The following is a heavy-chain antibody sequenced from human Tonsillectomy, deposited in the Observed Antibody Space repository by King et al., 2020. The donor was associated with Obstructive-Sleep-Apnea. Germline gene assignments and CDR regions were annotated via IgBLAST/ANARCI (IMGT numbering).Heavy chain of an antibody. D-gene: IGHD6-6*01. CDR3: ARALSIAEVDY. CDR1: GFTFSSYS. V-gene: IGHV3-48*04. Sequence: VQLVESGGGLVQPGGSLRLSCAASGFTFSSYSMNWVRQAPGKGLEWVSYISSSSSTIYYADSVKGRFTISRDNAKNSLYLQMNSLRAEDTAVYYCARALSIAEVDYWGQGTLVTVSS. J-gene: IGHJ4*02. CDR2: ISSSSSTI.